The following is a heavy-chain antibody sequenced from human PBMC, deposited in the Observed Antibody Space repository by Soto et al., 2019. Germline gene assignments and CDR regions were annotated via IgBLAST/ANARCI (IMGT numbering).Heavy chain of an antibody. V-gene: IGHV4-31*03. J-gene: IGHJ2*01. CDR2: IYYSGST. D-gene: IGHD6-19*01. Sequence: QVQLQESGPGLVKPSQTLSLTCTVSGGSISSGGYYWSWIRQHPGKGLEWIGYIYYSGSTYYNPSLRSGVTISVDTSKNQFSLKLSSVTAADTAVYYCARSPAGDSSGWSAYWYFDLWGRGTLVTVSS. CDR3: ARSPAGDSSGWSAYWYFDL. CDR1: GGSISSGGYY.